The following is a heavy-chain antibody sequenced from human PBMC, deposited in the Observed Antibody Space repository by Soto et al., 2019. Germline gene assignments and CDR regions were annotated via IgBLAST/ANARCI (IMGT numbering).Heavy chain of an antibody. J-gene: IGHJ4*02. CDR1: GFTFSSYA. D-gene: IGHD3-22*01. Sequence: EVQLLESGGGLVQPGGSLRLSCAASGFTFSSYAMNWVRQAPGKGLEWVSAISGSGGSTYYADSVKGRFTISRDNSKNTLYLQMNSLRAEDTAVYYCAKVLSRGYYDSSGYYFDYWGQGTLVTVSS. CDR3: AKVLSRGYYDSSGYYFDY. V-gene: IGHV3-23*01. CDR2: ISGSGGST.